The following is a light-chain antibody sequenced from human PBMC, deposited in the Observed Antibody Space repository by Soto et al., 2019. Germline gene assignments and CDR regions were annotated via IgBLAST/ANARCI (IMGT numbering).Light chain of an antibody. J-gene: IGLJ1*01. CDR3: CSYAGTFV. V-gene: IGLV2-23*02. Sequence: QSVLTQPASVSGSPGQSITISCTETSGDIGTYNLVSWYQQHPGKAPTLMIFEVTRRPSGVSARFSGSKSGNTASLTISGLQPEDEADYYCCSYAGTFVFGPGTKLTVL. CDR1: SGDIGTYNL. CDR2: EVT.